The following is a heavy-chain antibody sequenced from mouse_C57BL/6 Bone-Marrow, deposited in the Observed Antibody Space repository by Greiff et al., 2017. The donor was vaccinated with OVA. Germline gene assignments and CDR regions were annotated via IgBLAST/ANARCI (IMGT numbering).Heavy chain of an antibody. V-gene: IGHV1-69*01. CDR2: IDPSDSYT. CDR3: TRRGNYLDY. Sequence: VQLQQPGAELVMPGASVKLSCKASGYTFTRYWMHWVKQRPGQGLEWIGEIDPSDSYTNYNQKFKGKSTLTVDKSSSTTYMQLSSLTSEDSTVYCCTRRGNYLDYWGQGTTL. J-gene: IGHJ2*01. CDR1: GYTFTRYW.